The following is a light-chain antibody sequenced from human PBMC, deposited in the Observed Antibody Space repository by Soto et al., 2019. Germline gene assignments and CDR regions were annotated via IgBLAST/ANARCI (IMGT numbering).Light chain of an antibody. J-gene: IGLJ1*01. CDR1: SSDVGGYNY. Sequence: QSVLTQPASVSGSPGQSITISCTGTSSDVGGYNYVSWYQHHPCKSPKLIIYDVTNRPSGVSNPFSGSKSGNTASLTISGLQPEDEADYYCSSYTTSNTRQIVFGTGTKVTVL. V-gene: IGLV2-14*03. CDR3: SSYTTSNTRQIV. CDR2: DVT.